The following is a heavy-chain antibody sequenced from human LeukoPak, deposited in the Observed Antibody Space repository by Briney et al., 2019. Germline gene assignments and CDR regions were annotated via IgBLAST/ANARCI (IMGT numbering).Heavy chain of an antibody. D-gene: IGHD3/OR15-3a*01. J-gene: IGHJ4*02. V-gene: IGHV4-59*01. CDR1: SDSFSDYS. CDR2: IYYRGST. CDR3: ARVSPRGDFWTALPSLFDS. Sequence: SETLSLTCTVSSDSFSDYSWSWIRQPPGKGLEWIGLIYYRGSTNYNPSLKSRVTISRDTSKSQFSLILTSVTTADTALYYCARVSPRGDFWTALPSLFDSWGQGIRVTVSS.